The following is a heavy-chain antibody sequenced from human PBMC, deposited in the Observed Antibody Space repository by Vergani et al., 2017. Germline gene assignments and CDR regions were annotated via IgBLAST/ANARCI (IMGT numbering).Heavy chain of an antibody. V-gene: IGHV1-2*02. CDR3: ASPRGAAGIYYYYGMDV. CDR2: INPNSGGT. Sequence: QVQLVQSGAEVKKPGASVKVSCKASGYTFTGYYMHWVRQAPGQGLEWMGWINPNSGGTNYAQKFQGRVTMTRDTSISTAYMELSRVRSDDTAVYYCASPRGAAGIYYYYGMDVWGQGTTVTVSS. D-gene: IGHD6-13*01. J-gene: IGHJ6*02. CDR1: GYTFTGYY.